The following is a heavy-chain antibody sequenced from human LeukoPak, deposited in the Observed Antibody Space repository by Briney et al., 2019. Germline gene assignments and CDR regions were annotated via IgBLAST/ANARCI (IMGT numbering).Heavy chain of an antibody. J-gene: IGHJ4*02. CDR2: IYTSGST. CDR3: ARDPALDGYNYFDY. V-gene: IGHV4-61*02. D-gene: IGHD5-24*01. Sequence: SQTLSLTCTVSGGSISSGSYYWSWIRQPAGKGLEWIGRIYTSGSTNYNPSLKSRVTISVDTSKNQFSLKPSSVTAADTAVYYCARDPALDGYNYFDYWGQGTLVTVSS. CDR1: GGSISSGSYY.